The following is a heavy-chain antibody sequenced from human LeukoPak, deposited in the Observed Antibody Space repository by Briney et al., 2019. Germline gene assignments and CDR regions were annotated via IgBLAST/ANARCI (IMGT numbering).Heavy chain of an antibody. CDR1: GFIVNNIY. CDR2: VKHDGSKT. V-gene: IGHV3-7*01. D-gene: IGHD2-15*01. J-gene: IGHJ4*02. Sequence: GGSLRLSCAASGFIVNNIYMTWVRQAPGKGLEWVASVKHDGSKTYYVDPVRGRFTISRDNARNSLYLQMNSLRAEDTAVYYCARRYCSGGSCYKFDYWGQGTLVTVSS. CDR3: ARRYCSGGSCYKFDY.